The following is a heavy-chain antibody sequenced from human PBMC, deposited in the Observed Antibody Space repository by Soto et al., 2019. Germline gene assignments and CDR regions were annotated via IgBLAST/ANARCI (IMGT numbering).Heavy chain of an antibody. CDR1: GGSISSYY. D-gene: IGHD2-21*02. V-gene: IGHV4-59*01. CDR3: AREKGGDHGGVVDY. Sequence: SETLSLTCTVSGGSISSYYWSWIRQPPGKGLEWIGYIYYSGSTNYNPSLKSRVTISVDTSKNQFSLKLSSVTAADTAVYYCAREKGGDHGGVVDYWGQGTLVTVSS. J-gene: IGHJ4*02. CDR2: IYYSGST.